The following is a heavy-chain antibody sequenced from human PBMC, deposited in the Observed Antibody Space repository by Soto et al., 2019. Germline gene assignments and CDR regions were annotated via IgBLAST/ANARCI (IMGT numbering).Heavy chain of an antibody. Sequence: PAGSLRLSCAASALIFTSAWLNWVRQAPGKGLEWVGRIKSKINGGITDYAAPVKGRFTISRDDSQNTVYLYMDSLTTEDTALYYCAADLPDWGAYAFDYWGQGTLVTVSS. CDR2: IKSKINGGIT. CDR1: ALIFTSAW. J-gene: IGHJ4*02. CDR3: AADLPDWGAYAFDY. D-gene: IGHD3-16*01. V-gene: IGHV3-15*07.